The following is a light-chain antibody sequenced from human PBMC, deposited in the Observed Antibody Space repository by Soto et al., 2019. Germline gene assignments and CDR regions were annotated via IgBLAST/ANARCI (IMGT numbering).Light chain of an antibody. CDR1: SSDIGDYNY. V-gene: IGLV2-14*01. Sequence: QSALNQPASVSGSPGQSITISCTGTSSDIGDYNYVSWYQLHPDKDPKLLIYKVSDRPSGVSSRFSGSKSGSTAFLTISGLQPEDEADYYCSSWASTRTPWLFGGGTKVTVL. CDR3: SSWASTRTPWL. CDR2: KVS. J-gene: IGLJ3*02.